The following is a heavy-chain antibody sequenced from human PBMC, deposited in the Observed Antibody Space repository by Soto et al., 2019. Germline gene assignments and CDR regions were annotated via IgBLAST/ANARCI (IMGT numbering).Heavy chain of an antibody. CDR1: GGTFSSYA. Sequence: QVQLVQSGAEVKKPGSSVKVSCKASGGTFSSYAISWVRQAPGQGLEWMGGIIPIFGTANYAQKFQGRVTITADEPTRTADMGLGSLRSKDAAVYYCAGAGGYSGYDWYGMDVWGQGTTVTVSS. CDR3: AGAGGYSGYDWYGMDV. CDR2: IIPIFGTA. J-gene: IGHJ6*02. V-gene: IGHV1-69*01. D-gene: IGHD5-12*01.